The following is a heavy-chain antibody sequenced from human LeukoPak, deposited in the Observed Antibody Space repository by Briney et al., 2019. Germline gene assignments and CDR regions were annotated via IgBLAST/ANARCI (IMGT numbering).Heavy chain of an antibody. CDR1: GGSFSGYY. D-gene: IGHD2-2*01. J-gene: IGHJ5*02. V-gene: IGHV4-34*01. CDR3: ARADIVVVPAAGWFDP. CDR2: INHSGST. Sequence: SETPSLTCAVYGGSFSGYYWSWIRQHPGKGLEWIGEINHSGSTNYNPPLKSRVTISVDTSKNHFSLKLSSVTAADTAVYYCARADIVVVPAAGWFDPWGQGTLVTVSS.